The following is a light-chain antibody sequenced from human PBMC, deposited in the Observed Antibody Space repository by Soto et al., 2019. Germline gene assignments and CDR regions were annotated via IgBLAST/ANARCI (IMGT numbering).Light chain of an antibody. CDR1: QSISNN. J-gene: IGKJ4*01. CDR3: QQYNNWPRAT. V-gene: IGKV3-15*01. Sequence: ETVMTQSPATLSVSPGERATLSCRASQSISNNLAWYQQKPGQAPSLIMFRTSTRATGVPARFSGSGSGTEFNITISSLQSEDFAVYYCQQYNNWPRATFGGGTKVEIK. CDR2: RTS.